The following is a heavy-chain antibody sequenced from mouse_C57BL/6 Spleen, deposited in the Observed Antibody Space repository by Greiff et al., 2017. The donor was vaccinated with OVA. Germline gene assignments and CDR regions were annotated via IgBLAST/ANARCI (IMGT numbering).Heavy chain of an antibody. CDR2: IYPGDGDT. V-gene: IGHV1-80*01. J-gene: IGHJ1*03. CDR1: GYAFSSYW. CDR3: ARPLYSNYWYFDV. D-gene: IGHD2-5*01. Sequence: VQLQQSGAELVKPGASVKISCKASGYAFSSYWMNWVKQRPGKGLEWIGQIYPGDGDTNYNGKFKGKATLTADKSSSTAYMQLSSLTSEDSAVYFCARPLYSNYWYFDVWGTGTTVTVSS.